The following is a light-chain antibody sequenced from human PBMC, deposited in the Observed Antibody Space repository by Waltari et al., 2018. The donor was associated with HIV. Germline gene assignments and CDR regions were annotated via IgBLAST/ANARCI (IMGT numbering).Light chain of an antibody. CDR3: LQDFNLPGA. V-gene: IGKV3D-7*01. Sequence: VLTQSPGTLSVSQGERATPSCRASQRIDTTSVSWYQHKPGQPPRLIIYGASTRASGIPPRFSGSGSGTDFTLTISSLQPEDFASYYCLQDFNLPGAFGQGTRVEIK. CDR1: QRIDTTS. J-gene: IGKJ1*01. CDR2: GAS.